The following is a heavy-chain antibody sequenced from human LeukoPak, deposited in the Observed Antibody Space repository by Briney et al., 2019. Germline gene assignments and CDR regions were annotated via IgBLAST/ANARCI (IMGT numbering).Heavy chain of an antibody. CDR1: GITFSSYW. D-gene: IGHD3-22*01. V-gene: IGHV3-23*01. J-gene: IGHJ3*02. CDR3: AKVRFDDYYDSSGYQTDAFDI. CDR2: ISGSGGST. Sequence: PGGSLRLSCAVSGITFSSYWMHWVRQAPGKGLEWVSAISGSGGSTYYADSVKGRFTISRDNSKNTLYLQMNSLRAEDTAVYYCAKVRFDDYYDSSGYQTDAFDIWGQGTMVTVSS.